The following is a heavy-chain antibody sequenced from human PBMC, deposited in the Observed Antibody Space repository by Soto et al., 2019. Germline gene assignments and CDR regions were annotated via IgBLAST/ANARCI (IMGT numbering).Heavy chain of an antibody. Sequence: ASVKVSCKASGYTFTSYYMHWVRQAPGQGLEWMGIINPSGGSTSYAQKFQGRVTMTRDTSTSTVYMELSSLRSEDTAVYYCARRHPSGHYDFWSGYYLDYWGQGTLVTVSS. J-gene: IGHJ4*02. CDR2: INPSGGST. D-gene: IGHD3-3*01. V-gene: IGHV1-46*01. CDR3: ARRHPSGHYDFWSGYYLDY. CDR1: GYTFTSYY.